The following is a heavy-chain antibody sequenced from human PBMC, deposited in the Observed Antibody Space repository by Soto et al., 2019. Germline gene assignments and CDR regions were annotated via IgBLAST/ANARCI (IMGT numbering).Heavy chain of an antibody. J-gene: IGHJ4*02. CDR3: ARDHIFCIGGSSSSXLDF. CDR1: GGSISSGGYY. D-gene: IGHD2-15*01. CDR2: IYYSGST. V-gene: IGHV4-31*03. Sequence: SETLSLTCTVSGGSISSGGYYWSWIRQHPGKGLEWIGYIYYSGSTYYNPSLKSRVTISVDTSKNQFSLKLSSVTAADTAVYYCARDHIFCIGGSSSSXLDFCAQRTLVTVSS.